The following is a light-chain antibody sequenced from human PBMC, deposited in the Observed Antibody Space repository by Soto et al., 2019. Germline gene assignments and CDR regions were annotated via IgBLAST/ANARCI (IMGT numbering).Light chain of an antibody. J-gene: IGKJ3*01. CDR1: QSIGNY. CDR3: QQRSSWPFT. Sequence: VWTQSPAPLSLSPGEGATLSCRASQSIGNYLAWYQQKPGQAPRLLIYATSNRATGIPARFSGSGSGTDFTLTISSLEPEDVAVYYCQQRSSWPFTFGPGTKVAI. CDR2: ATS. V-gene: IGKV3-11*01.